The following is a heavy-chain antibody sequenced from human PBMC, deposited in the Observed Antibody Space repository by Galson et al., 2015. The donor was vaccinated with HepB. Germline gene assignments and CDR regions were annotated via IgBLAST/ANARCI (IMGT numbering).Heavy chain of an antibody. CDR3: AKLGGYDIYYYYYMDV. Sequence: SLRLSCAASGFTFSSYAMSWVRQAPGKGLEWVSAISGSGGSTYYADSVKGRFTISRDNSKNTLYLQMNSLRAEDTAVYYCAKLGGYDIYYYYYMDVWGKGTTVTVSS. CDR2: ISGSGGST. CDR1: GFTFSSYA. V-gene: IGHV3-23*01. D-gene: IGHD5-12*01. J-gene: IGHJ6*03.